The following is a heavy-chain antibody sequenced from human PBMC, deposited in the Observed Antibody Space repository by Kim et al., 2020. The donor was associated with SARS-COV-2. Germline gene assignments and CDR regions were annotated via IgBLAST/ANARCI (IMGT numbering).Heavy chain of an antibody. CDR2: IIPIFGTA. V-gene: IGHV1-69*13. CDR3: ARVRDYVWGSYRYADNWFDP. J-gene: IGHJ5*02. Sequence: SVKVSCKASGGTFSSYAISWVRQAPGQGLEWMGGIIPIFGTANYAQKFQGRVTITADESTSTAYMELSSLRSEDTAVYYFARVRDYVWGSYRYADNWFDPWGQGTLVTVSS. CDR1: GGTFSSYA. D-gene: IGHD3-16*02.